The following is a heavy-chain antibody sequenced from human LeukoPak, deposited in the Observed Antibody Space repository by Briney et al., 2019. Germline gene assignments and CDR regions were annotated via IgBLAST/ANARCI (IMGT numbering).Heavy chain of an antibody. J-gene: IGHJ3*02. CDR2: ISYTGSP. Sequence: SETLSLTCAVSDDSFSSHYWTWIRQPPGQELGGFGYISYTGSPNYNPSLKSRVTISVDTSKNQFSLKLNSVTAADTAVYYCARDPTTVTKGFDIWGQGTLVTVSS. CDR1: DDSFSSHY. CDR3: ARDPTTVTKGFDI. D-gene: IGHD4-17*01. V-gene: IGHV4-59*11.